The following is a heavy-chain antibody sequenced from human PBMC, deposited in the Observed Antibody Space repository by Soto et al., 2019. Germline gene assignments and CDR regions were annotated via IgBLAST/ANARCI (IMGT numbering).Heavy chain of an antibody. Sequence: GGSLRLSCAASGFTFSNAWMNWVRQAPGKGLGWVGRIKSKTDGGTTDYAAPVKGRFTISRDDSKNTLYLQMNSLKTEDTAVYYCTTDLHYDFWSGYYYGMDVWGQGTTVTVSS. J-gene: IGHJ6*02. D-gene: IGHD3-3*01. CDR1: GFTFSNAW. CDR2: IKSKTDGGTT. V-gene: IGHV3-15*07. CDR3: TTDLHYDFWSGYYYGMDV.